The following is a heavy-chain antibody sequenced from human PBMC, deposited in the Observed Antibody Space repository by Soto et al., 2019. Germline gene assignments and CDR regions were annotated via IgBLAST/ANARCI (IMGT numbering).Heavy chain of an antibody. CDR2: IYHSGST. D-gene: IGHD3-3*01. V-gene: IGHV4-30-2*01. Sequence: LSLTCAVSGGSISSGGYSWSWIRQPPGKGLEWIGYIYHSGSTYYNPSLKSRVTISVDRSKNQFSLKLSSVTAADTAVYYCARGSLTIFGVVPSNWFDPWGQGTLVTVSS. J-gene: IGHJ5*02. CDR1: GGSISSGGYS. CDR3: ARGSLTIFGVVPSNWFDP.